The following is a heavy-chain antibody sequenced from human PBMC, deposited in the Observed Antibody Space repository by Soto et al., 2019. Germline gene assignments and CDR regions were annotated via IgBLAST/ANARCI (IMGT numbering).Heavy chain of an antibody. CDR1: VGSVSSGSYY. J-gene: IGHJ4*02. CDR2: IYYSGST. V-gene: IGHV4-61*01. CDR3: ARYSSRWSNIDY. D-gene: IGHD6-13*01. Sequence: QVQLQESGPGLVKPSETLSLTCTVSVGSVSSGSYYWSWIRQPPGKVLEWIGYIYYSGSTNYNPALKRRVTISLDTSKNQFSLKLCSVTSADTAGYYCARYSSRWSNIDYWGQHTLVTVS.